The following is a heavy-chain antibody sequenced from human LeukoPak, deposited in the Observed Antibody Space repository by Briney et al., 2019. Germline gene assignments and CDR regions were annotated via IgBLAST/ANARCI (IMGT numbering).Heavy chain of an antibody. Sequence: PGGSLRLSCTASGFTFSSYSVNWVRQAPGKGLEWVSYISSSGSTIYYADSVKGRFTISRDNAKNSLYLQMNSLRAEDTAVYYCARDLSLYCSGGSCYSLNYWGQGTLVTVST. CDR2: ISSSGSTI. CDR1: GFTFSSYS. D-gene: IGHD2-15*01. J-gene: IGHJ4*02. V-gene: IGHV3-48*04. CDR3: ARDLSLYCSGGSCYSLNY.